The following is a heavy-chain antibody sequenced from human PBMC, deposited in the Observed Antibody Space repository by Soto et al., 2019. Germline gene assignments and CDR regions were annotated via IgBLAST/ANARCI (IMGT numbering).Heavy chain of an antibody. CDR1: GFTFSGHW. CDR2: VKQDGSDK. J-gene: IGHJ4*02. Sequence: EVQLVESGGGLVQPGGSLRLTCAASGFTFSGHWMSWVRQAPGKGLEWVANVKQDGSDKYYVDSVKGRFIISRDNAKDSLYLEMNSPRDDDTAVYYCARGGGNFDQWGQGTLVTVSS. V-gene: IGHV3-7*04. CDR3: ARGGGNFDQ. D-gene: IGHD3-16*01.